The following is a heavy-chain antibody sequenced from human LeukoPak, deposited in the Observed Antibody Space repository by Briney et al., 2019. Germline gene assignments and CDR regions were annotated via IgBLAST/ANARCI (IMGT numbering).Heavy chain of an antibody. D-gene: IGHD2-2*02. CDR3: AREGGYCSSTSCYTTFDY. V-gene: IGHV4-30-4*08. CDR2: FYYSRST. Sequence: SETLSLTCTVSGGSISSGDYYWSWIRQPPGKGLEWIGYFYYSRSTYYNPSLQSRVTISVDTSKNQFSLKLSSVTAADTAVYYCAREGGYCSSTSCYTTFDYWGQGTLVTVSS. CDR1: GGSISSGDYY. J-gene: IGHJ4*02.